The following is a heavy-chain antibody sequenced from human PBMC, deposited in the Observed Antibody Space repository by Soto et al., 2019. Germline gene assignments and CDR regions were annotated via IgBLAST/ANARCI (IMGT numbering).Heavy chain of an antibody. J-gene: IGHJ6*02. D-gene: IGHD3-10*01. V-gene: IGHV4-59*01. Sequence: SETLSLTCTVSGGSISRYYWSWIRQPPGKGLEWIGYSYYSGSTNYNPSLKSRVTISVDTSKNQFSLKLSSVTAADTAVYYCARDHGLLWFGESYGMDVWGQGTTVTVSS. CDR1: GGSISRYY. CDR2: SYYSGST. CDR3: ARDHGLLWFGESYGMDV.